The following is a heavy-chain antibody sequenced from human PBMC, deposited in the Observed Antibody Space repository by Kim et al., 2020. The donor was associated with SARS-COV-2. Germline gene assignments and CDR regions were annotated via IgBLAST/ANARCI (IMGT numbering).Heavy chain of an antibody. CDR3: AKVSAGGPFDI. V-gene: IGHV3-7*01. D-gene: IGHD2-15*01. CDR1: GFTFSAYW. CDR2: IKQDGSEK. Sequence: GGSLRLSCAASGFTFSAYWMNWVRQAPGKGLEWVANIKQDGSEKYYVDSVKGRFTISRDNAKNSLFLQMNSLRVEDTAVYYCAKVSAGGPFDIWGQGTMVTGSS. J-gene: IGHJ3*02.